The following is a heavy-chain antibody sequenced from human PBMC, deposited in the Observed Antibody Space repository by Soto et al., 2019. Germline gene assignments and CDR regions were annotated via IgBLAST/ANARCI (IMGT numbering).Heavy chain of an antibody. CDR3: ARDVVPPSCWLDP. D-gene: IGHD2-8*01. V-gene: IGHV3-23*01. J-gene: IGHJ5*02. CDR2: ISASGGIK. CDR1: GFTFTNYA. Sequence: EVQLSESGGDLRQPGGSLRLSCAASGFTFTNYAMTWVRQAPGKGLEWVSGISASGGIKYYADSVRGRFTVSRDNSKKILHRQMDNLRYEDTALYYCARDVVPPSCWLDPWGQGTQVT.